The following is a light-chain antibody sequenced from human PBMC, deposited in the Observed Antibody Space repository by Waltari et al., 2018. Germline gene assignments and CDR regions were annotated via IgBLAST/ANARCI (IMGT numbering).Light chain of an antibody. J-gene: IGKJ4*01. CDR3: LQHKSYPLT. CDR1: QGIGNY. Sequence: DIQMTQSPSSLSASVGDTVTITCRASQGIGNYLNWFQQKPGKAPKLLIYAATTLQSCVPSRFSGGGSGTECTVDINSLQPEDFAIYYCLQHKSYPLTFGGGTKVEIK. CDR2: AAT. V-gene: IGKV1-17*01.